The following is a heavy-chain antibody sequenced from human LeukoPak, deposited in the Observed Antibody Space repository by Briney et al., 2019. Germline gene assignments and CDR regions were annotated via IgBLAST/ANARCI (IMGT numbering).Heavy chain of an antibody. CDR2: INQDGSEK. V-gene: IGHV3-7*01. J-gene: IGHJ4*02. Sequence: GGSLRLSCAASGFTFSSYWMSWVRQAPGKGLEWVANINQDGSEKYYVDFVKGRFTISRDNAKNSLYLQMNSLRAEDTAVYYCARGDQLWFGESFFDYWGQGTLVTVSS. CDR1: GFTFSSYW. D-gene: IGHD3-10*01. CDR3: ARGDQLWFGESFFDY.